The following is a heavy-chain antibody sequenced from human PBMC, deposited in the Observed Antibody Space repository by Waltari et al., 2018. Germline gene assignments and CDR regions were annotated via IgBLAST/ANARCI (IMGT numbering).Heavy chain of an antibody. D-gene: IGHD1-1*01. Sequence: QVQLQQWGAGLLKPSETLSLTCAVYGGSFSGYYWSWIRQPPGRGLEWIGEINHSGTTNYNPSLKSRVTISLDTSKNQFSLKLNSVTAADTTVYYCAATRGRSSLPTRNPFDYWGQGTLVTVSS. V-gene: IGHV4-34*01. CDR2: INHSGTT. J-gene: IGHJ4*02. CDR1: GGSFSGYY. CDR3: AATRGRSSLPTRNPFDY.